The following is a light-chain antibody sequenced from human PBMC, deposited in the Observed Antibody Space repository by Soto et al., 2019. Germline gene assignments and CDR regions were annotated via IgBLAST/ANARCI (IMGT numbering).Light chain of an antibody. CDR3: QQYGSSALT. CDR1: QSVSSSY. V-gene: IGKV3-20*01. Sequence: EIVLTQSPGTLSLSPGERASLSCRASQSVSSSYLAWYQQKPGQAPRLLIYGASSKATGITDRFSGSGSGKDFTLTISRLEPEDFAMYYCQQYGSSALTFGGGTKVEIK. J-gene: IGKJ4*01. CDR2: GAS.